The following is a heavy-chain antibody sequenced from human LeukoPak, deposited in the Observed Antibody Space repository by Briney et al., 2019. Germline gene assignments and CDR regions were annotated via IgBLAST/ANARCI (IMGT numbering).Heavy chain of an antibody. CDR1: GFSFDTYA. CDR3: AKVDSGGSGSQNYYYYGMDV. V-gene: IGHV3-33*06. Sequence: PGRSLRLSCAASGFSFDTYAMHWVRQAPGQGLEWVALIWHDGSHKFYSNSVRGQFTISRDNSKNTVYLQMNNLRPEDTAVYYCAKVDSGGSGSQNYYYYGMDVWGQGTTVTVSS. J-gene: IGHJ6*02. D-gene: IGHD3-10*01. CDR2: IWHDGSHK.